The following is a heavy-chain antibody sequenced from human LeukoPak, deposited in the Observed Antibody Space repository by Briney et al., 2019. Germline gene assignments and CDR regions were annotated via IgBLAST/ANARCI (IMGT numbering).Heavy chain of an antibody. J-gene: IGHJ4*02. CDR3: PRAGITMVRGAEFGY. D-gene: IGHD3-10*01. CDR1: GYTFTGYY. CDR2: INPNSGGT. V-gene: IGHV1-2*02. Sequence: GASVKVSCKASGYTFTGYYMHWVRQAPGQGLEWMGWINPNSGGTNYAQKFQGRVTMTRDTSISTAYMELSRLRSDDTAVYYCPRAGITMVRGAEFGYWGQGTLVTASS.